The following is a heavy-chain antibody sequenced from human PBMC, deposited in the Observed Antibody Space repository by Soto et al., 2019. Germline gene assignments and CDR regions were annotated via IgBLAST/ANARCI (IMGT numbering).Heavy chain of an antibody. V-gene: IGHV3-23*01. CDR2: ISGSGGST. D-gene: IGHD6-19*01. CDR3: AKDLVSSGYSSGWYSAPFAP. Sequence: GGSLRLSCASSGFTFSSYAMSWVRQAPGKGLEWVSAISGSGGSTYYADSVKGRFTISRDNSKNTLYLQMNSLRAEDTAVYYCAKDLVSSGYSSGWYSAPFAPWGQGTLVTVSS. CDR1: GFTFSSYA. J-gene: IGHJ5*02.